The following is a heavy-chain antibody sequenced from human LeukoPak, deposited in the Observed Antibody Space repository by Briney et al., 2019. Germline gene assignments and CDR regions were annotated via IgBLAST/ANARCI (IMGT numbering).Heavy chain of an antibody. CDR2: IYSGGST. Sequence: PGGSLRLSCAASGFTVSSNYMSWVRQAPGKGLEWVSIIYSGGSTFYADSVKGRFTFSRDNSKKTLYLQMNSLRAEDTAVYYCARGGSYLSAFDIWGQGTMVTVSS. D-gene: IGHD1-26*01. J-gene: IGHJ3*02. CDR3: ARGGSYLSAFDI. CDR1: GFTVSSNY. V-gene: IGHV3-53*01.